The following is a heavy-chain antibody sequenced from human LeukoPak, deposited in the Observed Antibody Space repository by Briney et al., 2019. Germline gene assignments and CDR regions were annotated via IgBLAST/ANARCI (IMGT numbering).Heavy chain of an antibody. CDR1: GFTYSSYG. D-gene: IGHD1-26*01. Sequence: GGSLRLSCAASGFTYSSYGMHWVRQAPGKGLEWVAVISYDGSNKYYADSVKGRFTISRDNSKNTLYLQMNSLRAEDTAVYYCAKDRSGSYDYWGQGTLVTVSS. J-gene: IGHJ4*02. CDR3: AKDRSGSYDY. V-gene: IGHV3-30*18. CDR2: ISYDGSNK.